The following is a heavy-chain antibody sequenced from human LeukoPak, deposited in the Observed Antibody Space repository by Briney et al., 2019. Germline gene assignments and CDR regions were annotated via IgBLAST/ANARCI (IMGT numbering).Heavy chain of an antibody. Sequence: PGGSLRLSCAASGFTFTSYGMHWVRQAPGKGLEGLAYIRDDGINKYYVGYVNGRFTISRDNSRNTVYLQMNSLRAEDTALYYCAKDESHSSSYYYGFADCWGQGTLVTVSS. CDR1: GFTFTSYG. J-gene: IGHJ4*02. CDR2: IRDDGINK. CDR3: AKDESHSSSYYYGFADC. D-gene: IGHD6-13*01. V-gene: IGHV3-30*02.